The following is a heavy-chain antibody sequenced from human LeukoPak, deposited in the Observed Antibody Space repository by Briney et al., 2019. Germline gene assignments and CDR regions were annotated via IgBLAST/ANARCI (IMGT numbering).Heavy chain of an antibody. CDR3: ASLSGVPEY. V-gene: IGHV3-21*01. D-gene: IGHD7-27*01. J-gene: IGHJ1*01. CDR1: GFTFSSYA. CDR2: ISSSSSYI. Sequence: SGGSLRLSCAASGFTFSSYAMSWVRQAPGKGLEWVSSISSSSSYIYYADSVKGRFTISRDNAKNSVSLQMNGLRVEDTAMYFCASLSGVPEYWGQGTLVTVPS.